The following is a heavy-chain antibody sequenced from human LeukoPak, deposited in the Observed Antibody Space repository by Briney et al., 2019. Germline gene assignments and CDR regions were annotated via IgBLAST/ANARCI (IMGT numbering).Heavy chain of an antibody. D-gene: IGHD3-10*01. CDR3: TLIYGSGSRTGDFDY. Sequence: GGSLRLSCTASGFTFGDYAMSWVRQAPGKGLEWVGFIRSKAYGGTTEYAASVKGRFTISRDDSKSIAYLQMNSLKTEDTAVYYCTLIYGSGSRTGDFDYWGQGTLVTVSS. CDR1: GFTFGDYA. CDR2: IRSKAYGGTT. V-gene: IGHV3-49*04. J-gene: IGHJ4*02.